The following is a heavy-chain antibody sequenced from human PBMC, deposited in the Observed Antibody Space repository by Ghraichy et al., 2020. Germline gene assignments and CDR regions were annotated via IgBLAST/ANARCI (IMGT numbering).Heavy chain of an antibody. V-gene: IGHV4-31*03. D-gene: IGHD6-19*01. CDR1: GGSISSGGYY. Sequence: SETLSLTCTVSGGSISSGGYYWSWIRQHPGKGLEWIGYIYYSGSTYYNPSLKSRVTISVDTSKNQFSLKLSSVTAADTAVYYCASRSGSGWLLFDYWGQGTLVTVSS. J-gene: IGHJ4*02. CDR3: ASRSGSGWLLFDY. CDR2: IYYSGST.